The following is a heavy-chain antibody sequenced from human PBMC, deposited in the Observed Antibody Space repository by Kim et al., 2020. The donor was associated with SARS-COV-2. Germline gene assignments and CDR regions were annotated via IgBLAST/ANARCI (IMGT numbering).Heavy chain of an antibody. D-gene: IGHD6-13*01. CDR1: GFTFSRFW. Sequence: GGSLRLSCAASGFTFSRFWMHWVRQAPGKGLVWVSRINGVGNNSSHSDSVKGRFTISRDNAKNTLYLQMNSLRAEDTAVYYCATITAAGLFDYWGQGTLV. J-gene: IGHJ4*02. CDR2: INGVGNNS. V-gene: IGHV3-74*01. CDR3: ATITAAGLFDY.